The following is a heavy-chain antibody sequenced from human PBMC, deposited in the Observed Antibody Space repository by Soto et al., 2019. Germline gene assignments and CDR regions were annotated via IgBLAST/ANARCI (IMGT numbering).Heavy chain of an antibody. CDR1: GYTFTSYG. J-gene: IGHJ4*02. Sequence: ASVKVSCKASGYTFTSYGISWVRQAPGQGLEWVGWISAYNGNTNYAQKLQGRVTMTTDTSTSTAYMELRSLRSDDTAVYYCARGSVVVVAAANLDYWGQGTLVTVSS. V-gene: IGHV1-18*01. CDR3: ARGSVVVVAAANLDY. CDR2: ISAYNGNT. D-gene: IGHD2-15*01.